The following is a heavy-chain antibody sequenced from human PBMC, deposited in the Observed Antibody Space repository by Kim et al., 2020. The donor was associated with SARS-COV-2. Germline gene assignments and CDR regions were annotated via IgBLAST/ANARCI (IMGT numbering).Heavy chain of an antibody. CDR3: ARAREMAFGP. CDR1: GYSISAGSY. Sequence: SETLSLTCTVSGYSISAGSYWGWLRQPPGKAPEWIGNFYHGGSPYYNPSLKSRGTISEDTSKNQFSLKLTSVTAADTAVYYCARAREMAFGPWGQGSLV. CDR2: FYHGGSP. J-gene: IGHJ5*02. V-gene: IGHV4-38-2*02. D-gene: IGHD2-8*01.